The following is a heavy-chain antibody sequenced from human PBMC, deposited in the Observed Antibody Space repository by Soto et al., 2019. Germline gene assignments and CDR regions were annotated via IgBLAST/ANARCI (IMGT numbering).Heavy chain of an antibody. V-gene: IGHV3-53*01. Sequence: EVQLVESGGGLIQPGGSLRLSCAASGFTVSSNYMSWVRQAPGKGLEWVSVIYSGGSTYYADSVKGRFTISRDNSKNTLYLKMNSLRAEDTAVYYCAREGTVTTNIPKIYYYGMDVWGQGTTVTVSS. D-gene: IGHD4-17*01. J-gene: IGHJ6*02. CDR2: IYSGGST. CDR3: AREGTVTTNIPKIYYYGMDV. CDR1: GFTVSSNY.